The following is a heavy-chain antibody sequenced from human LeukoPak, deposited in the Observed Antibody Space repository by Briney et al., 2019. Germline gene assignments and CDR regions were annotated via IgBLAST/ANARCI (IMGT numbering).Heavy chain of an antibody. V-gene: IGHV3-23*01. J-gene: IGHJ4*02. CDR3: AKAIDSSGYNFERGADY. CDR2: ISGSDDGT. Sequence: GGSLRLSCVASGFTFRNCGMTWVRQARGEGLERVSTISGSDDGTYYADSVRGRFTISRDNSKKTLNLQMNSLRAEDTAIYYCAKAIDSSGYNFERGADYWGQGTLVTVSS. CDR1: GFTFRNCG. D-gene: IGHD3-22*01.